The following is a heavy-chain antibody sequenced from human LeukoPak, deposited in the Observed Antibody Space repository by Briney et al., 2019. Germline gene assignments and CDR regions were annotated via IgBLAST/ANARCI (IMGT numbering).Heavy chain of an antibody. J-gene: IGHJ4*02. CDR2: ISSSSSTI. D-gene: IGHD1-26*01. Sequence: GGSLRLSCAASGFGFSNFWMSWVRQAPGKGLEWVSYISSSSSTIYYADSVKGRFTISRDNAKNSLYLQMNSLRAEDTAVYYCARDRVGATHYWGQGTLVTVSS. V-gene: IGHV3-48*01. CDR1: GFGFSNFW. CDR3: ARDRVGATHY.